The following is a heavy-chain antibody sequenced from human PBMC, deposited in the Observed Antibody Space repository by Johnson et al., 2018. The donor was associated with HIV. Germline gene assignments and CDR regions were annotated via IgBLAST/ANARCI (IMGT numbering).Heavy chain of an antibody. CDR3: ARENYRRRDAFDV. CDR2: IWYDGNNK. Sequence: QVQLVESGGGLVQPGRSLRLSCAASGFTFSSYGMHWVRQTPGKGLQWVAAIWYDGNNKYYADSVKGRFTVSRDNSKNTLYLQINSLRTEDTAVYYCARENYRRRDAFDVWGQGTVVIVSS. D-gene: IGHD1-7*01. CDR1: GFTFSSYG. J-gene: IGHJ3*01. V-gene: IGHV3-33*01.